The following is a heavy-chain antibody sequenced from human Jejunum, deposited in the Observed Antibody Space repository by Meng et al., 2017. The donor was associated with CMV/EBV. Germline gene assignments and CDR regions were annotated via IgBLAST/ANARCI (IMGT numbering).Heavy chain of an antibody. V-gene: IGHV5-51*01. CDR2: IYPGDSDT. CDR1: TFTSYW. J-gene: IGHJ3*02. CDR3: ILNILVVPAAVHPDTFDM. D-gene: IGHD2-2*01. Sequence: TFTSYWIGCVRQMPGKGLEWMGIIYPGDSDTKYSPSFQGQVTISVDKSIDTAYLQWSSLKASDTAMYYCILNILVVPAAVHPDTFDMWGQGTMVTVSS.